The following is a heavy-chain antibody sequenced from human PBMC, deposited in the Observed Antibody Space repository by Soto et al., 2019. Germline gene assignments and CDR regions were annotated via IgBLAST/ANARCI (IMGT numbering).Heavy chain of an antibody. J-gene: IGHJ4*02. CDR2: INPSGGST. D-gene: IGHD3-22*01. Sequence: GASVKVSCKASGYTFTIYYMHWVRQAPGQGLEWMGIINPSGGSTSYAQKFQGRVTMTRDTSTSTVYMELSSLRSEDTAVYYCATCPTYYDSSGYHVGWGQGTLVTVSS. V-gene: IGHV1-46*03. CDR1: GYTFTIYY. CDR3: ATCPTYYDSSGYHVG.